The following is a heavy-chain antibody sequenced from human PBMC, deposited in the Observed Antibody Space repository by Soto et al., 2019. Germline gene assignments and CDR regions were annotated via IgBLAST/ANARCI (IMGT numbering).Heavy chain of an antibody. CDR1: GFTFDSYA. CDR2: ISWNSGTT. J-gene: IGHJ4*02. D-gene: IGHD5-18*01. CDR3: AKELGGYSYGYELDY. Sequence: EVQLVDSGGGWVQPGWSLRLSCAASGFTFDSYAMHWVRQAPGKVLEWVSSISWNSGTTGYADSVKGRFTISRDNAKNSLYLQMDSLRAEDTALYYCAKELGGYSYGYELDYWGQGTLVTVSS. V-gene: IGHV3-9*01.